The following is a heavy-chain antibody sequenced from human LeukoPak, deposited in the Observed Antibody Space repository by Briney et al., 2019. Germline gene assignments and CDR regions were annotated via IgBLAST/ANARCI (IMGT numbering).Heavy chain of an antibody. D-gene: IGHD3-10*01. CDR3: ATRLYGSGSFNWFDP. J-gene: IGHJ5*02. Sequence: PGRSLRLSCAASGFTFSSYGMHWVRQAPGKGLEWVAVISYDGSNKYYADSVKGRFTISRDNSKNTLYLQMNSLRAEDTAVYYCATRLYGSGSFNWFDPWGQGTLVTVSS. V-gene: IGHV3-30*03. CDR2: ISYDGSNK. CDR1: GFTFSSYG.